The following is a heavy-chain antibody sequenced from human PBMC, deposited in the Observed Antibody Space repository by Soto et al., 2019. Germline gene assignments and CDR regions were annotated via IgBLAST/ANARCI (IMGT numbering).Heavy chain of an antibody. CDR2: IYYSGST. CDR1: GGSISSYY. D-gene: IGHD3-16*01. J-gene: IGHJ5*02. CDR3: ATYWGTESHTSWFDL. V-gene: IGHV4-59*01. Sequence: PPQTLFLTCTVSGGSISSYYWSWIRQPPGKGLEWIGYIYYSGSTNYNPSLQSRVTISSARSTNQVSLTLTSVTAADTAIHYCATYWGTESHTSWFDLWGRGSQVTVSS.